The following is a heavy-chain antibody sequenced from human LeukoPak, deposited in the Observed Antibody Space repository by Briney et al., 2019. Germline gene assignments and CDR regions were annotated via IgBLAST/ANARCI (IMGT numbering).Heavy chain of an antibody. V-gene: IGHV4-59*01. J-gene: IGHJ4*02. CDR2: IYYSGST. CDR1: GGSISSYY. D-gene: IGHD3-10*01. Sequence: SETLSLTCTVSGGSISSYYWSWIRQPPGKGLEWIGYIYYSGSTNYNPSLKSRVTISVDTSKNQFSLKLSSVTAADTAVYYCARLYRAIWFGELDYWGQGTLVTVSS. CDR3: ARLYRAIWFGELDY.